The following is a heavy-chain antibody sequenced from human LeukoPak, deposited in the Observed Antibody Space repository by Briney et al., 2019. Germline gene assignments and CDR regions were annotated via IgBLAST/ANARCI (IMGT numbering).Heavy chain of an antibody. V-gene: IGHV3-66*01. Sequence: GGSLRLSCAASGFTVSSNYMSWVRQAPGKGLEWVSVIYSGGSTYYADSGKGRFTISRDNSKNTLYLQMNSLRAEDTAVYYYARDEGPRGYSYGYPYWGQGTLVTVSS. J-gene: IGHJ4*02. CDR2: IYSGGST. CDR1: GFTVSSNY. D-gene: IGHD5-18*01. CDR3: ARDEGPRGYSYGYPY.